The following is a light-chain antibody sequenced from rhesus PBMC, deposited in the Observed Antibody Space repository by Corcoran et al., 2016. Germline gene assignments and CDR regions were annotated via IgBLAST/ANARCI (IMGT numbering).Light chain of an antibody. CDR2: EAS. CDR3: QHYYSTPWT. CDR1: QGITND. J-gene: IGKJ1*01. Sequence: DIQMTQSPSSLSASVGDRVTITCRASQGITNDLAWYQQKPGETPQLLIYEASSLQSGIPSRFRGSGSGSDFTLTISSLQSEDFATYYCQHYYSTPWTFGQGTKVEIK. V-gene: IGKV1-25*01.